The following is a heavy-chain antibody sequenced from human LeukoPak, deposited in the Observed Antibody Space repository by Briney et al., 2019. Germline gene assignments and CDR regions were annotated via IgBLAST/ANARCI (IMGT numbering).Heavy chain of an antibody. CDR3: ARDGSGSYYGY. V-gene: IGHV3-74*01. CDR1: GFTFSSYW. D-gene: IGHD1-26*01. Sequence: GGSLRLSCAASGFTFSSYWMHWVRQAPGKGLVWVSRINSDGSSTSYADSVKGRLTISRDNAKNTLYLQMNSLRAEDTAVYYCARDGSGSYYGYWGQGTLVTVSS. J-gene: IGHJ4*02. CDR2: INSDGSST.